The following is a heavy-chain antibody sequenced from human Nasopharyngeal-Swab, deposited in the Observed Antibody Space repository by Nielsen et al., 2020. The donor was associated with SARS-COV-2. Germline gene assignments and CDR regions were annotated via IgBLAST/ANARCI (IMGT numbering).Heavy chain of an antibody. CDR3: ARDSNGSGRYY. CDR2: IYSGGNT. D-gene: IGHD3-10*01. Sequence: VRQAPGKGLEWVSIIYSGGNTYYAASVKGRFTISRDNSKNTLFLQMNSLRAEDTAVYYCARDSNGSGRYYWGQGTLVTVSS. V-gene: IGHV3-66*01. J-gene: IGHJ4*02.